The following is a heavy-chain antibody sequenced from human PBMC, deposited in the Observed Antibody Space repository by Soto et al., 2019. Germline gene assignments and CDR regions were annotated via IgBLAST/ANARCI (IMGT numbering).Heavy chain of an antibody. D-gene: IGHD2-2*01. Sequence: QVQLQESGPGLVKPSQTLSLTCTVSGGSISSGCYYWSWIRQHPGKGLEWIGYIYYSGSTYYNPSLKSRVTISVATSKNQCSLKLSSVTAADTAVYYCASGYCSSTSCYGITDAFDIWGQGTMVTVSS. CDR3: ASGYCSSTSCYGITDAFDI. V-gene: IGHV4-31*03. CDR2: IYYSGST. J-gene: IGHJ3*02. CDR1: GGSISSGCYY.